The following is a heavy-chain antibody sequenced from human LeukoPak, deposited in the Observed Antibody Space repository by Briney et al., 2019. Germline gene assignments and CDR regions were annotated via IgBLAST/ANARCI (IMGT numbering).Heavy chain of an antibody. J-gene: IGHJ4*02. CDR3: ARRKDYYVSGSYYKTFEY. D-gene: IGHD3-10*01. CDR1: GGSVSASHYY. CDR2: IYYSGRT. Sequence: SETLSLTCTVSGGSVSASHYYWGWIRQPPGKGLEWIRYIYYSGRTYYNPSLKSRVTISVDTSKNEFSLKLSSVTATDTDVYYCARRKDYYVSGSYYKTFEYWGQGTLVTVSS. V-gene: IGHV4-39*07.